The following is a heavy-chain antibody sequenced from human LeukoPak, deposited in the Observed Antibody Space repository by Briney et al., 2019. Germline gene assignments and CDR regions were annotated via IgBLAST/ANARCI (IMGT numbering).Heavy chain of an antibody. CDR2: ISSGTI. D-gene: IGHD3-10*01. CDR3: AREDGSGSYLVY. CDR1: GFTFSSYN. Sequence: PGGSLRLSCAASGFTFSSYNMNWVRQAPGKGLEWVSYISSGTIYYADSVKGRFTISRDNAKNSLYLQMNSLRDEDTAVYYCAREDGSGSYLVYWGQGTLVTVSS. J-gene: IGHJ4*02. V-gene: IGHV3-48*02.